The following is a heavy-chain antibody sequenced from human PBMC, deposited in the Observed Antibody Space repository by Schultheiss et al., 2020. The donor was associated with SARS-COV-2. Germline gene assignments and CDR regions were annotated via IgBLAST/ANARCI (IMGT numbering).Heavy chain of an antibody. CDR1: GGSVSSGSYY. V-gene: IGHV4-61*01. Sequence: SETLSLTCTVSGGSVSSGSYYWSWIRQPPGKGLEWIGYIYYSGSTNYNPSLKSRVTISVDTSKNQFSLKLSSVTAADTAVYYCARVGGDRLEFGGMDVWGQGTTVTVSS. D-gene: IGHD3-10*01. J-gene: IGHJ6*02. CDR3: ARVGGDRLEFGGMDV. CDR2: IYYSGST.